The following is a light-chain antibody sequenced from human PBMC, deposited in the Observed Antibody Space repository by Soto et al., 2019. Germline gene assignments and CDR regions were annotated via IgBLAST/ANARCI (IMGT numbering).Light chain of an antibody. CDR2: GAS. J-gene: IGKJ1*01. CDR3: QQRSNWPKT. V-gene: IGKV3-15*01. Sequence: EIVMTQSPATLSVSPGGRATLSCRASQSIGDTLAWYQQKPGQAPRLLIYGASSRVTGFPARFSGSGSGTEFTLTISSLEPEDFAVYYCQQRSNWPKTFGQGTKVDIK. CDR1: QSIGDT.